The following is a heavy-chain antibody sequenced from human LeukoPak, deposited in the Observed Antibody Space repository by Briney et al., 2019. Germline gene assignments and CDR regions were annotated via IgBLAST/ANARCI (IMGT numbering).Heavy chain of an antibody. Sequence: GGSLRRSCAASGFTFRSYSMNWVRQAPGRGLEWVSSISSSSSYIYYADSLKGRFTISRDNAKNSLYLQMNSLRAEDTAVYYCASVPFDFWTSYYFDYWGQGTLVTVSS. CDR3: ASVPFDFWTSYYFDY. D-gene: IGHD3/OR15-3a*01. J-gene: IGHJ4*02. CDR1: GFTFRSYS. CDR2: ISSSSSYI. V-gene: IGHV3-21*01.